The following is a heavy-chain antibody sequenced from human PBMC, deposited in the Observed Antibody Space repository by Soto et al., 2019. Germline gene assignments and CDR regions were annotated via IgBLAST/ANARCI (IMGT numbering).Heavy chain of an antibody. CDR1: GYTFTIYE. Sequence: GASVKVSCKASGYTFTIYEIDLVRQATGQGLERMGWMNPNSGNTGYAQKFQGRVTMTRNTSISTAYMELSSLRSEDTAVYYCARDLGKYGMDVWGQGTTVTVSS. CDR3: ARDLGKYGMDV. CDR2: MNPNSGNT. V-gene: IGHV1-8*01. J-gene: IGHJ6*02. D-gene: IGHD3-10*01.